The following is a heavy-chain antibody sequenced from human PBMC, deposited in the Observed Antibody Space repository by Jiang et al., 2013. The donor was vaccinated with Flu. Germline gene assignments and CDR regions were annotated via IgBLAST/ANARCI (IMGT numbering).Heavy chain of an antibody. Sequence: GAEVKEPGASVKVSCKASGYTFTGHYMHWVRQAPGHELEWMGWINPNGGTTNFAQRFQGRVTLTRDTSISTAYMDLSRLRSDDTAVYYCARSQMTTIPNFDYWGQGTLVTVSS. CDR1: GYTFTGHY. V-gene: IGHV1-2*02. J-gene: IGHJ4*02. CDR2: INPNGGTT. D-gene: IGHD4-17*01. CDR3: ARSQMTTIPNFDY.